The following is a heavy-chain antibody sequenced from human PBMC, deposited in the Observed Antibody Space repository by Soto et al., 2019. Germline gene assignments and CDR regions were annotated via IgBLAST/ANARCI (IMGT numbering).Heavy chain of an antibody. J-gene: IGHJ3*02. V-gene: IGHV2-70*11. CDR1: GFSLSTSGMC. D-gene: IGHD2-15*01. CDR3: ARAEDGYCSGGSCYSGDDAFDI. Sequence: SGPTLVQPTQTLTLTCTFSGFSLSTSGMCVSWIRQPPGRALEWLARIDWDDDKYYSTSLKTRLTISKDTSKNQVVLTMTNMDPVDTATYYCARAEDGYCSGGSCYSGDDAFDIWGQGTMVTVSS. CDR2: IDWDDDK.